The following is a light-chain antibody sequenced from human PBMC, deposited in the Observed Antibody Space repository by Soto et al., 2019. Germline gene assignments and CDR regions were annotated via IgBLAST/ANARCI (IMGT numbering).Light chain of an antibody. CDR1: SSDVGGYNY. V-gene: IGLV2-14*01. J-gene: IGLJ3*02. CDR2: EVS. CDR3: SSYTTSNTGL. Sequence: QSALTQPPSASGSPGQSVTISCTGTSSDVGGYNYVSWHQQHPGKAPKLMIYEVSKRPSGVSYRFSGSKSANTASLTISGLQADDEADYYCSSYTTSNTGLFGGGTKLTVL.